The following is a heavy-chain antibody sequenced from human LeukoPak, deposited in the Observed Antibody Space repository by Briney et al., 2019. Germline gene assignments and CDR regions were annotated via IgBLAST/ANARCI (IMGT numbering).Heavy chain of an antibody. D-gene: IGHD2-15*01. CDR2: ISAYNGNT. V-gene: IGHV1-18*01. CDR3: ARLTAGVVVAAHHVVEAKLYHYFDY. Sequence: ASGKVSCKASGYTFTGYGISWVRQAPGQGLEWMGWISAYNGNTYYAQKLQGRVTMTTDASTSTAYMELRSLRSDDTAVYYCARLTAGVVVAAHHVVEAKLYHYFDYWGQGTLVTVSS. CDR1: GYTFTGYG. J-gene: IGHJ4*02.